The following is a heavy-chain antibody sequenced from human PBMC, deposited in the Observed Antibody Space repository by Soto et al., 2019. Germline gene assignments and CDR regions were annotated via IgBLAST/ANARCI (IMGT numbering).Heavy chain of an antibody. Sequence: QVQLVQSRAEVKKPGSSVKVSCKASGGTFSSYAISWVRQAPGQGLEWMGGIIPILGSANYAQKFQDRVTITADESTTTTYMELSSLRSEDAAVYYCASRERVDAFDIWGQGTMVTVSS. D-gene: IGHD1-26*01. V-gene: IGHV1-69*01. CDR2: IIPILGSA. J-gene: IGHJ3*02. CDR3: ASRERVDAFDI. CDR1: GGTFSSYA.